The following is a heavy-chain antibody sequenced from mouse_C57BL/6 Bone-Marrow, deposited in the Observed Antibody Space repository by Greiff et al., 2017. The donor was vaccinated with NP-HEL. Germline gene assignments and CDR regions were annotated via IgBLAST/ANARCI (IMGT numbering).Heavy chain of an antibody. D-gene: IGHD1-1*01. Sequence: QVQLQQPGAELVMPGASVKLSCKASGYTFTSYWMHWVKQRPGQGLEWIGEIDPFDSYTNYNQKFKGKSTLTVDKSSSTAYMQLSSLTSEDSAVYYCARAYYYGGFDYWGQGTTLTVSS. V-gene: IGHV1-69*01. CDR1: GYTFTSYW. CDR3: ARAYYYGGFDY. J-gene: IGHJ2*01. CDR2: IDPFDSYT.